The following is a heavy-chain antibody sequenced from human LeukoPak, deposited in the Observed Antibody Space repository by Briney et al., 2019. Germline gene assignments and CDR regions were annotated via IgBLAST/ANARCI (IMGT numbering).Heavy chain of an antibody. CDR1: GGSFSGYY. Sequence: SSETLSLACAVYGGSFSGYYWSWIRQPPGKGLEWIGEINHSGSTNYNTSLKSRVTISVDTSKNQFYLKLSSVIAADTAVYYCARGFVVVPAAIEDYYYMDVWGKGTTVTVSS. V-gene: IGHV4-34*01. J-gene: IGHJ6*03. CDR3: ARGFVVVPAAIEDYYYMDV. D-gene: IGHD2-2*01. CDR2: INHSGST.